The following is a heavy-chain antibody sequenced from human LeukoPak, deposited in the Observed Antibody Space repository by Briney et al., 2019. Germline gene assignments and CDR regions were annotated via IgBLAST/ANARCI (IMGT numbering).Heavy chain of an antibody. V-gene: IGHV3-7*01. CDR2: IKQDGSEK. CDR1: GFTFSNYL. Sequence: GGSLRLSCAASGFTFSNYLMSWVRQAPGMGLEWVANIKQDGSEKYYVDSVKGRFTISRDNAKNSLYLQMNSLRAEDTAVFYCARRRCSSTSCFFDYWGQGTLVTVSS. CDR3: ARRRCSSTSCFFDY. J-gene: IGHJ4*02. D-gene: IGHD2-2*01.